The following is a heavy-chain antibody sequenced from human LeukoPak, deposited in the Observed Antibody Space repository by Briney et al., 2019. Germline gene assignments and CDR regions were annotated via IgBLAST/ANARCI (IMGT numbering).Heavy chain of an antibody. CDR2: ISDGGAAT. D-gene: IGHD2-2*01. Sequence: GGSLRLSCAASGFTFSNYAMTWVRQASGKGLEWVSTISDGGAATYYADSVKGRFTISRDNSKNTLSLQMNSLRAEDTAVYYCAKALNVLVPSTSRWFDPWGQGTLVTVSS. V-gene: IGHV3-23*01. J-gene: IGHJ5*02. CDR1: GFTFSNYA. CDR3: AKALNVLVPSTSRWFDP.